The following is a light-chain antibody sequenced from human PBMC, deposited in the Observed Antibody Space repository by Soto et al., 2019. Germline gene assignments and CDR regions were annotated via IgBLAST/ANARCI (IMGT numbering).Light chain of an antibody. CDR3: TSYTSSNTPV. CDR2: EVN. Sequence: QSALTQPASVSGSPGQSITISCTGTCSDVGGYNYVSWYQQHPGKAPKLMIYEVNNRPSGVSNRFSGSKSGNTASLTISGLQAEDEADYYCTSYTSSNTPVFGGGTKLTVL. V-gene: IGLV2-14*01. J-gene: IGLJ3*02. CDR1: CSDVGGYNY.